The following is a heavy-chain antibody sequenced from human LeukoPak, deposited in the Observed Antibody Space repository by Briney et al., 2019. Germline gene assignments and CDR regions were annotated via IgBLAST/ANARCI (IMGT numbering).Heavy chain of an antibody. D-gene: IGHD3-3*01. CDR1: GFTFSSYA. J-gene: IGHJ4*02. CDR3: ARDREVLRFLEWSGKASYFDY. Sequence: GGSLRLSCAASGFTFSSYAMHWVRQAPGKGLEWVAVISYDGSNKYYADSVKGRFTISRDNSKNTLYLQMNSLRAEDTAVYYCARDREVLRFLEWSGKASYFDYWGQGTLVTVSS. V-gene: IGHV3-30-3*01. CDR2: ISYDGSNK.